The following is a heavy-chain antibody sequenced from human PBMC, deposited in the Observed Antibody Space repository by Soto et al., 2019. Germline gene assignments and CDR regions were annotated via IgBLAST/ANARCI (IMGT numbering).Heavy chain of an antibody. J-gene: IGHJ4*02. D-gene: IGHD3-9*01. CDR3: AKVKMTYAIRGLYFDL. CDR1: GFTFSSFG. V-gene: IGHV3-30*19. CDR2: ISYDGSNA. Sequence: LRLSCSASGFTFSSFGMHWVRQAPGKGLEWVALISYDGSNAYYGDSVKGRFSISRDNSKNTLYLQMNALRAEDSAVYFCAKVKMTYAIRGLYFDLWGQGTLVTVSS.